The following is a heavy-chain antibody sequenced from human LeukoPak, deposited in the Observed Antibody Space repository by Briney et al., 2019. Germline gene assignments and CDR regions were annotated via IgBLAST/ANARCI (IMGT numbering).Heavy chain of an antibody. V-gene: IGHV1-69*01. J-gene: IGHJ4*02. D-gene: IGHD4-17*01. CDR1: GGTFSSYA. Sequence: SVKVSCKASGGTFSSYAISWVRQAPGQGLEWMGGIIPIFGTANYAQKFQGRVTITADESTSTAYMELSSLRSEDTAVYYYARAGDYGDYFDYWGQGTLVTVSS. CDR2: IIPIFGTA. CDR3: ARAGDYGDYFDY.